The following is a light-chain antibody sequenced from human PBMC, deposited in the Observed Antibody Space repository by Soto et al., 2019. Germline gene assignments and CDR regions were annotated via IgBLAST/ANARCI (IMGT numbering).Light chain of an antibody. V-gene: IGKV1-5*01. CDR1: QSFTRW. CDR3: QQLNTLPFT. J-gene: IGKJ5*01. Sequence: DIQMTQSPSTLSASVGDRVTITCRASQSFTRWLAWYQQKPGRAPKFLIYAASSLQSGVPSRFSGSGSGTEFTLTISGLLPEDFATYHCQQLNTLPFTFGQGTRLEIK. CDR2: AAS.